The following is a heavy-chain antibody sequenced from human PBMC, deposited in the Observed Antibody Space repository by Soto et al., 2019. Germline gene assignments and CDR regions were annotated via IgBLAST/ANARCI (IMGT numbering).Heavy chain of an antibody. Sequence: QVQLVQSGAEVKKPGSSVKVACKASGGTFSSYTISWVRQAPGQGLEWMGRIIPILGIANYAQKFQGRVTISADKSTSTAYMELSSLRSEDTAVYYCARDRSGYSSSWTNGGVGYYYYGMDVWGQGTTVTVSS. CDR2: IIPILGIA. D-gene: IGHD6-13*01. CDR1: GGTFSSYT. J-gene: IGHJ6*02. V-gene: IGHV1-69*08. CDR3: ARDRSGYSSSWTNGGVGYYYYGMDV.